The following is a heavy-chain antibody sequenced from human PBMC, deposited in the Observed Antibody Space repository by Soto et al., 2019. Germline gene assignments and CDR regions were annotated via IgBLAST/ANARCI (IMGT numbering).Heavy chain of an antibody. CDR2: IYSGGST. V-gene: IGHV3-53*01. D-gene: IGHD1-26*01. CDR3: AMQVGATDAFDI. Sequence: GGSLRLSCAASGFTVSSNYMSWVSQAPGKGLEWVSVIYSGGSTYYADSVKGRFTISRDNSKNTLYLQMNSLRAEDTAVYYCAMQVGATDAFDIWGQGTMFTVSS. CDR1: GFTVSSNY. J-gene: IGHJ3*02.